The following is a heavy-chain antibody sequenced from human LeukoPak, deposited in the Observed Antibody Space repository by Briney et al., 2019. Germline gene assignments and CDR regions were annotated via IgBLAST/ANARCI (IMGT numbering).Heavy chain of an antibody. V-gene: IGHV5-51*01. CDR1: GYSFTTYW. CDR2: IYPGDSDT. Sequence: NLGESLKISCKCSGYSFTTYWIGWVRQMPGKGLEWMGIIYPGDSDTRYSPSFQGQVTISADKSISTAYLQWSSLKASDTAMYYCARRLGSSRYYFDYWGQGTLVTVSS. CDR3: ARRLGSSRYYFDY. D-gene: IGHD6-13*01. J-gene: IGHJ4*02.